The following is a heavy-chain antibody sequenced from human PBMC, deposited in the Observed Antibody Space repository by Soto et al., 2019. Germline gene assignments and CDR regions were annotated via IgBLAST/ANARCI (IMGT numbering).Heavy chain of an antibody. V-gene: IGHV1-69*13. CDR1: GGTFSSYA. D-gene: IGHD3-22*01. CDR2: IIPIFGTA. Sequence: ASVKVSCKASGGTFSSYAISWVRQAPGQGLEWMGGIIPIFGTANYAQKFQGRVTITADESTSTAYMELSSLRSEDTAVYYCARSITMIVVVISPGAFDIWGQGTMVTVSS. CDR3: ARSITMIVVVISPGAFDI. J-gene: IGHJ3*02.